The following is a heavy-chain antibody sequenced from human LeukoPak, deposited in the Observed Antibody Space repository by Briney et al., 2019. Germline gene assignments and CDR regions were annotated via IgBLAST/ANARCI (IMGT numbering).Heavy chain of an antibody. CDR1: GESLNSYY. CDR3: ARGAWATRLGS. J-gene: IGHJ4*02. CDR2: IYESGTT. D-gene: IGHD2-15*01. Sequence: SETLSLTCAVYGESLNSYYWSWVRQPPGEGLEWIGEIYESGTTKYNPSLKSRVTISMVPSKQQFPLSLNSVTAADTAVYYCARGAWATRLGSWGLGTPVIVSS. V-gene: IGHV4-34*01.